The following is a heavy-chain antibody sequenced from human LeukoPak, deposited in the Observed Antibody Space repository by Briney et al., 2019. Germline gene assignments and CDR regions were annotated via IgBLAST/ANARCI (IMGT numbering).Heavy chain of an antibody. D-gene: IGHD2-21*02. CDR2: IIPIFGTA. CDR3: ARGCGGDCSSAFDI. V-gene: IGHV1-69*05. J-gene: IGHJ3*02. Sequence: SVKVSCKASGGTFSSYTISWVRQAPGQGLEWMGRIIPIFGTANYAQKFQGRVTITTDESTSTAYMELSSLRSEDTAVYYCARGCGGDCSSAFDIWGQGTMVTVSS. CDR1: GGTFSSYT.